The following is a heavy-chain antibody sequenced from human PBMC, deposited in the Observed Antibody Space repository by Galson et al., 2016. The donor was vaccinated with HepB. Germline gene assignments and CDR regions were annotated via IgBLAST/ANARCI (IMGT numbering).Heavy chain of an antibody. D-gene: IGHD3-10*01. J-gene: IGHJ6*02. CDR3: TKAPYYYGSGYGLDV. Sequence: ETLSLTCTVSGGSIGAPDYYWGCIRQSPQRGLEWIGNIYYTGTPYYNPSLQNRVTISMDTSTNQFFLKLTSVTAADTAIYYCTKAPYYYGSGYGLDVWGQGTTVTVSS. CDR2: IYYTGTP. V-gene: IGHV4-39*07. CDR1: GGSIGAPDYY.